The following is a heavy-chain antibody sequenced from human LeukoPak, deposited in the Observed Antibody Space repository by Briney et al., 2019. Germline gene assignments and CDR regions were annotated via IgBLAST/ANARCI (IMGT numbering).Heavy chain of an antibody. CDR3: ARSPTPGNYDFWSGPDY. CDR2: ISYDGSNK. Sequence: PGGSLRLSCAASGFTFSSYAMHWVRQAPGKGLEWVAVISYDGSNKYYADSVKGRFTISRDNSKNTLYLQMNSLRAEDTAVYYCARSPTPGNYDFWSGPDYWGQGTLVTVSS. J-gene: IGHJ4*02. V-gene: IGHV3-30*04. CDR1: GFTFSSYA. D-gene: IGHD3-3*01.